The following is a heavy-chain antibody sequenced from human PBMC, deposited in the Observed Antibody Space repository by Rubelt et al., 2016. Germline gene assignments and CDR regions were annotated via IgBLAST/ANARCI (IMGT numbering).Heavy chain of an antibody. CDR2: IDKSGSDI. J-gene: IGHJ4*02. D-gene: IGHD6-6*01. Sequence: EVQLVESGGGLVQPGGSLRLSCAASGITFSSYEMNWVRQAPGKGLEWVSYIDKSGSDIYYADSVKGRFTISRDNTKNSLYLQLNTLGVEDTAVYYWAAVGRSVRPGYWGQGTLVTVSS. CDR1: GITFSSYE. CDR3: AAVGRSVRPGY. V-gene: IGHV3-48*03.